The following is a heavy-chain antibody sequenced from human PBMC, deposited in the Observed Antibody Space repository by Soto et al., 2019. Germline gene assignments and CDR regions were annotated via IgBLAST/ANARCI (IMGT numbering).Heavy chain of an antibody. Sequence: PGGSLSLSCAASGFTFDDYAMHWVRQAPGKCLVWFLGISWNSGSIGYADSVKGRFSISRDNAKNSLYLQMNSLRAEDTALYYCAKDTSATLSPGFDPWGQGTLVTVSS. CDR3: AKDTSATLSPGFDP. V-gene: IGHV3-9*01. J-gene: IGHJ5*02. CDR2: ISWNSGSI. CDR1: GFTFDDYA.